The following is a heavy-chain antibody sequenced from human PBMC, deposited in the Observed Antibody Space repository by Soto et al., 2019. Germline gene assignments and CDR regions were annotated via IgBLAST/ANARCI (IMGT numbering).Heavy chain of an antibody. Sequence: QVQLLESGPGLVKPSQTLSLICNVSGASISSGGYYWSWIRQRPGGGLEWLGFIYYSGISNYNPSLKSRATISVDTSKNQFSLKLISVTAADTAVYYCARTEWIQLWFDYWGQGALVTVS. V-gene: IGHV4-31*03. CDR3: ARTEWIQLWFDY. CDR2: IYYSGIS. D-gene: IGHD5-18*01. CDR1: GASISSGGYY. J-gene: IGHJ4*02.